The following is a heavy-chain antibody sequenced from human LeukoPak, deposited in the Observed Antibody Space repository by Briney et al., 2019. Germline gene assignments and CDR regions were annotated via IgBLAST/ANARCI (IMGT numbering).Heavy chain of an antibody. J-gene: IGHJ6*03. V-gene: IGHV3-20*04. CDR1: GFTFGDYG. CDR2: INWNGGST. Sequence: PGGSLTLSCAASGFTFGDYGMSWVRQVPGKGLEWVSGINWNGGSTGYADSVKGRFTISRDKSKNSPYLQMNSLRAEDTALYYCARGSQSRFEARVYYYYYMDVWGKGTTVTVSS. CDR3: ARGSQSRFEARVYYYYYMDV. D-gene: IGHD3-10*01.